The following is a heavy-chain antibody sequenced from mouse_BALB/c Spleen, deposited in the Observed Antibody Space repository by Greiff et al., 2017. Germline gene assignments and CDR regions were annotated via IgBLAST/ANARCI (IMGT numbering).Heavy chain of an antibody. CDR1: GFTFSSYA. Sequence: EVKVEESGGGLVKPGGSLKLSCAASGFTFSSYAMSWVRQTPEKWLEWVATISSGGSYTYYPDSVKGRFTISRDNAKNTLYLQMSSLRSEDTAMYYCARPSMITTTVPFAYWGQGTLVTVSA. J-gene: IGHJ3*01. D-gene: IGHD2-4*01. CDR3: ARPSMITTTVPFAY. V-gene: IGHV5-9-3*01. CDR2: ISSGGSYT.